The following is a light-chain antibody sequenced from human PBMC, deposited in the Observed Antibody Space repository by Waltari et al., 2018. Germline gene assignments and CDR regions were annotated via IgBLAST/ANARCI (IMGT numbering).Light chain of an antibody. J-gene: IGLJ2*01. CDR3: CSYAGP. CDR2: DVT. V-gene: IGLV2-11*01. CDR1: SSDVGSHNY. Sequence: QSALTQPASVSGSPGQSITISCTRTSSDVGSHNYVPWYQQHPGKAPKLRVYDVTKRPSGVPDRFSGSKSGNTASLTISGLQADDEADYYCCSYAGPFGGGTKLTVL.